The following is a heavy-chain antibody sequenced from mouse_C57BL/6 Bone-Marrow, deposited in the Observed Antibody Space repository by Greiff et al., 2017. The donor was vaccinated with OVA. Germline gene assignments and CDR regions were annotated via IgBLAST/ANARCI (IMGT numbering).Heavy chain of an antibody. CDR2: ISDGGSYT. Sequence: EVMLVESGGGLVKPGGSLKLSCAASGFTFSSYAMSWVRQTPEKRLEWVATISDGGSYTYYPDNVKGRFTLSRDNAKNNLYLKMSQLEADETDMYDCARDPTYGSLFDYWGQGTTLTVSS. V-gene: IGHV5-4*01. CDR1: GFTFSSYA. D-gene: IGHD1-1*01. CDR3: ARDPTYGSLFDY. J-gene: IGHJ2*01.